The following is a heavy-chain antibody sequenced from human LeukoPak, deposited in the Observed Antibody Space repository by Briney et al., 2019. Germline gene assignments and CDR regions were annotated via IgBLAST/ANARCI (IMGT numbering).Heavy chain of an antibody. CDR2: TYYRSKWYN. V-gene: IGHV6-1*01. CDR3: ARDFCSSSNWPNNWIDP. J-gene: IGHJ5*02. Sequence: SQTLSLTCAISGDSVSSNSAAWNWIRQSPSRGLEWLGRTYYRSKWYNNYAISVKSRITINPDTSKNQFSLQLNSVTPEDTAVYYCARDFCSSSNWPNNWIDPWGQGTLVTVSS. CDR1: GDSVSSNSAA. D-gene: IGHD2-2*01.